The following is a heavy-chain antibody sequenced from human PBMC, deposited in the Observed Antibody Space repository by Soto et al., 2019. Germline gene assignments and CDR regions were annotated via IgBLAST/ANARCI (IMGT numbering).Heavy chain of an antibody. Sequence: ASVKLSCKTSGYSFTDYKLHWVRQAPGQGLEWMGWVDPNGGGSNSAQKFQGSVTMTWDTSITTAYLDLTRLTTNDTATYFCATLVDYGDFEGFDFWGQGTLLTVSS. CDR2: VDPNGGGS. CDR1: GYSFTDYK. CDR3: ATLVDYGDFEGFDF. J-gene: IGHJ4*02. V-gene: IGHV1-2*04. D-gene: IGHD4-17*01.